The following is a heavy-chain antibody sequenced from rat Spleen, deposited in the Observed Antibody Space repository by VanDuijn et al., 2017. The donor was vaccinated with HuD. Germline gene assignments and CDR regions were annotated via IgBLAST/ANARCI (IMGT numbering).Heavy chain of an antibody. V-gene: IGHV2-63*01. CDR2: IWYNGDT. CDR1: GFSLTSYN. Sequence: QVQLKESGPGLVQPSQTLSLTCTVSGFSLTSYNIHWVRQPPGKGLEWMGRIWYNGDTSYNSALKSRLTFSRDTSKNQVFLKMNSLQTEDTATYYCARDSHTMGVMDAWGQGASVTVSS. D-gene: IGHD1-7*01. J-gene: IGHJ4*01. CDR3: ARDSHTMGVMDA.